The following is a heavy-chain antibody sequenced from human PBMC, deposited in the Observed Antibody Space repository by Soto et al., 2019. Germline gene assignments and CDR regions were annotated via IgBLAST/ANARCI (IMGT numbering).Heavy chain of an antibody. D-gene: IGHD5-18*01. CDR3: ARTVDTAMVKYYYGMDV. J-gene: IGHJ6*02. Sequence: PGESLKISCKGSGYSFTSYWIGWVRQMPGKGLEWMGIIYPGDSDTRYSPSFQGQVTISADKSISTAYLQWSSLKASDTAMYYCARTVDTAMVKYYYGMDVWGQGTTVTVSS. CDR2: IYPGDSDT. CDR1: GYSFTSYW. V-gene: IGHV5-51*01.